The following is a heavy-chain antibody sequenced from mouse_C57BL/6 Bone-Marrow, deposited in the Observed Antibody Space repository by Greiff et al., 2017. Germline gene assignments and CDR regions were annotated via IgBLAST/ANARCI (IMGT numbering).Heavy chain of an antibody. V-gene: IGHV3-5*01. CDR1: GISITTGNYR. J-gene: IGHJ2*01. D-gene: IGHD1-1*01. Sequence: EVQLQQSGPGLVKPSQTVFLTCTVTGISITTGNYRWSWIRQFPGNKLEWIGYIDYSGTITYNPSLTSRTTITRDTPKNLFFLEMNSLTAEDTATYYCARNYGSDYFDYWGQGTTLTVSS. CDR3: ARNYGSDYFDY. CDR2: IDYSGTI.